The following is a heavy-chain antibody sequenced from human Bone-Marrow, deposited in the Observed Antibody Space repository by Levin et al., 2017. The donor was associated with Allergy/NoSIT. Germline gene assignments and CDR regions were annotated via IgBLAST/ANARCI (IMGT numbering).Heavy chain of an antibody. Sequence: GESLKISCAASGFTFSGSAMHWVRQASGKGLEWVGRIRSKANSYATAYAASVKGRFTISRDDSKNTAYLQMNSLKTEDTAVYYCRYYYDSSGYYFRNYYGMDVWGQGTTVTVSS. V-gene: IGHV3-73*01. D-gene: IGHD3-22*01. J-gene: IGHJ6*02. CDR3: RYYYDSSGYYFRNYYGMDV. CDR1: GFTFSGSA. CDR2: IRSKANSYAT.